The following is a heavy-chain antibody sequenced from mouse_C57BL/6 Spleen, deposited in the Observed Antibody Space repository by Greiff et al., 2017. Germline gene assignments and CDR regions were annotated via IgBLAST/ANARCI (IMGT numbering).Heavy chain of an antibody. CDR2: ISNGGSYT. V-gene: IGHV5-4*01. CDR3: ARDDWDSAIDY. J-gene: IGHJ4*01. D-gene: IGHD4-1*01. Sequence: EVKLVESGGGLVKPGGSLKLSCAASGFTFSSYAMSWVRQTPEKRLEWVATISNGGSYTYYPDNVKGRFTISRDNAKNNLYLQMSHLKSEDTAMYYCARDDWDSAIDYWGQGTSVTVSS. CDR1: GFTFSSYA.